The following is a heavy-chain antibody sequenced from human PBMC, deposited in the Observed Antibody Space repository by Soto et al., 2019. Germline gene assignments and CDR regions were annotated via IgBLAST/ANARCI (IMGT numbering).Heavy chain of an antibody. J-gene: IGHJ4*02. CDR3: ASIPFIAVAPY. Sequence: QVQLVESGGGVVQPGRSLRLSCAASGFTFGAYTMHWVRQAPGKGLEWVAAISYDGSNKYYADSVKGRFTVSRDNSETTLYLQMNSLRTEDTAVYYCASIPFIAVAPYWGQGTRVTVSS. V-gene: IGHV3-30-3*01. CDR1: GFTFGAYT. CDR2: ISYDGSNK. D-gene: IGHD6-19*01.